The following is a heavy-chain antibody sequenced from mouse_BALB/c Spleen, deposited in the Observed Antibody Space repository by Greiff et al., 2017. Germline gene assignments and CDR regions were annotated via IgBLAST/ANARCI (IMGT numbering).Heavy chain of an antibody. D-gene: IGHD2-3*01. V-gene: IGHV5-6*02. CDR2: ISSGGSYT. Sequence: DVMLVESGGDLVKPGGSLKLSCAASGFTFSSYGMSWVRQTPDKRLEWVATISSGGSYTYYPDSVKGRFTISRDNAKNTLYLQMSSLKSEDTAMYYCARHPEMMFYAMDYWGQGTSVTVSS. J-gene: IGHJ4*01. CDR1: GFTFSSYG. CDR3: ARHPEMMFYAMDY.